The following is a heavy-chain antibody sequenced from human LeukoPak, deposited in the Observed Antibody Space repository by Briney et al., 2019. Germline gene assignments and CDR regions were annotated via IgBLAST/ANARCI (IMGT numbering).Heavy chain of an antibody. CDR1: GYTFTGYY. CDR2: INPNSGGT. D-gene: IGHD6-19*01. V-gene: IGHV1-2*06. CDR3: ALILAASTLFDY. Sequence: GASVKVSCKASGYTFTGYYMHWVRQAPGQGLEWMGRINPNSGGTNYAQKFQGRVTMTRDTSISTAYMELSRLRSDDTAVYYCALILAASTLFDYWGQGTLVTVSS. J-gene: IGHJ4*02.